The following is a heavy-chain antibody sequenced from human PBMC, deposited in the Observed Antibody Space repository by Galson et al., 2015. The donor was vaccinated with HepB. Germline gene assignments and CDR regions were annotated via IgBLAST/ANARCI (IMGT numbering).Heavy chain of an antibody. CDR2: INPNSGGT. CDR3: ARELTYCSSTSCLKYFDF. V-gene: IGHV1-2*02. J-gene: IGHJ4*02. Sequence: SVKVSCKASGYTSTGYYMHWVRQAPGQGLEWMGWINPNSGGTNYAQKFQGRVTMTRDTSISTAYMELSRLRSDDTAVYYCARELTYCSSTSCLKYFDFWGQGTLVTVSS. CDR1: GYTSTGYY. D-gene: IGHD2-2*01.